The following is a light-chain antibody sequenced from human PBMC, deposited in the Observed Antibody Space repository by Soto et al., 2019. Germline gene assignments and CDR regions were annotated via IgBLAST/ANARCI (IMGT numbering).Light chain of an antibody. CDR3: ATWDDRLNGWV. CDR1: SSNIDSNT. Sequence: QSVLTQPPSASGAVGQRVTISCSGSSSNIDSNTVHWYQQLPGKAPKLLIYSNHQRPAGLPDRFSGYKSGTSASLAISGLQSGDEADYHCATWDDRLNGWVFGGGTKLTVL. CDR2: SNH. J-gene: IGLJ3*02. V-gene: IGLV1-44*01.